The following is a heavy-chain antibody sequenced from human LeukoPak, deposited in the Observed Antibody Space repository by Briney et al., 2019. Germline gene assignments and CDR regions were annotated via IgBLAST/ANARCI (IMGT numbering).Heavy chain of an antibody. V-gene: IGHV4-39*01. CDR3: ARGPPRYYYDSSGYRLGNKAFDY. CDR1: GGSISSSSYY. D-gene: IGHD3-22*01. J-gene: IGHJ4*02. CDR2: IYYSGST. Sequence: KASETLSLTCTVSGGSISSSSYYWGWIRQPPGKGLEWSGSIYYSGSTYYNPSLKSRVTISVDTSKNQFSLKLSSVTAADTAVYYCARGPPRYYYDSSGYRLGNKAFDYWGQGTLVTVSS.